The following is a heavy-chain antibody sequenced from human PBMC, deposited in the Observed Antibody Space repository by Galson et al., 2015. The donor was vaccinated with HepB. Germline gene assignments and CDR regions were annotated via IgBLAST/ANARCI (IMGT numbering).Heavy chain of an antibody. D-gene: IGHD3-10*01. CDR2: ISSSSTI. J-gene: IGHJ5*02. V-gene: IGHV3-48*02. Sequence: SLRLSCAASGFTFSSYSMNWVRQAPGKGLEWVSYISSSSTIYYADSVKGRFTISRDNAKNSLYLQMNSLRDEDTAVYYCARSLFGSGRNWFDPWGQGTLVTVSS. CDR1: GFTFSSYS. CDR3: ARSLFGSGRNWFDP.